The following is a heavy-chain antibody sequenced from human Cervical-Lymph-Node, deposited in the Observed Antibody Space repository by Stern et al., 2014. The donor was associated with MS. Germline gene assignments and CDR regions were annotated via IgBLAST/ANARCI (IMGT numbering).Heavy chain of an antibody. CDR1: GFSFDAYA. J-gene: IGHJ4*02. Sequence: EVQLVESGGGLVQPGRSLRLSCAASGFSFDAYAMHWVRQTPGKGLEWVSGISWNGGHIGYADSGKGRFTISRDNVKNSLYLQMNSLRPEDTALYYCAREGALSGHRAYYFDYWGQGTLVTVSS. V-gene: IGHV3-9*01. CDR2: ISWNGGHI. D-gene: IGHD2-15*01. CDR3: AREGALSGHRAYYFDY.